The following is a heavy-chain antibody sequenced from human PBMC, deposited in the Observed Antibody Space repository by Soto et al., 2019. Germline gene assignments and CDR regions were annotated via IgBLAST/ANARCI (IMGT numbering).Heavy chain of an antibody. J-gene: IGHJ6*02. Sequence: SLTCAVSAGSISSSNWWSWVRQPPGKGLEWIGEIYHSGSTNYNPSLKSRVTISVDKSKNQFSLKLSSVTAADTAVYYCARGLWRGTAPYYYYGMDVWGQGTTVTVSS. CDR2: IYHSGST. D-gene: IGHD3-16*01. V-gene: IGHV4-4*02. CDR3: ARGLWRGTAPYYYYGMDV. CDR1: AGSISSSNW.